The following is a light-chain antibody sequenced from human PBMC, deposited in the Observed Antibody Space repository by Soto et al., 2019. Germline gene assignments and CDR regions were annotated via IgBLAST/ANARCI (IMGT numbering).Light chain of an antibody. J-gene: IGKJ1*01. CDR2: AAY. Sequence: DSQMTQSPSSLSASVGDRVTITCRASQSISSYLNWYQQKPGKAPKLLIYAAYSLQSGVPSRFSGSGSGTDFTLTISSLQPEDFATYYCQQSYSTLWTFGQGTKVDIK. CDR1: QSISSY. V-gene: IGKV1-39*01. CDR3: QQSYSTLWT.